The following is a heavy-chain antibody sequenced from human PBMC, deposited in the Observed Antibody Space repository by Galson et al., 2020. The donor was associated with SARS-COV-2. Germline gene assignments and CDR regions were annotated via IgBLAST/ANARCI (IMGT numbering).Heavy chain of an antibody. CDR2: INHSGST. D-gene: IGHD2-15*01. CDR1: GGSFSGYY. J-gene: IGHJ4*02. V-gene: IGHV4-34*01. Sequence: SETLSLTCAVYGGSFSGYYWSWIRQPPGKGLEWIGEINHSGSTNYNPSLKSRVTISVDTSKNQFSLKLSSVTAADTAVYYCASLGSVYSCSGGSCYPTYWGQGTLVTVSS. CDR3: ASLGSVYSCSGGSCYPTY.